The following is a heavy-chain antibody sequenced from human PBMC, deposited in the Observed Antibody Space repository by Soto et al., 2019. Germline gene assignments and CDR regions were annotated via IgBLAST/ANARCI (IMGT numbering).Heavy chain of an antibody. D-gene: IGHD5-18*01. CDR1: GGTFSIYT. J-gene: IGHJ4*02. V-gene: IGHV1-3*01. Sequence: GASVKVSCKASGGTFSIYTISWVRQAPGQRLEWMGWINAGNGNTKYSQKFQGRVTITRDTSASTAYMELSSLRSEDTAVYYCARGLNGYSHYFDYWGQGTLVTVSS. CDR2: INAGNGNT. CDR3: ARGLNGYSHYFDY.